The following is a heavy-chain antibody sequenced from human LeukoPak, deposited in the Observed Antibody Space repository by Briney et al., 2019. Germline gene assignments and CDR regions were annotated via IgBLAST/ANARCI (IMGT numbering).Heavy chain of an antibody. CDR2: IKQDGSEK. CDR3: ARDLVGAAD. CDR1: GFTFNNYF. D-gene: IGHD1-26*01. J-gene: IGHJ4*02. V-gene: IGHV3-7*01. Sequence: GGSLRLSCAASGFTFNNYFMSWVRQAPGKGLEWVANIKQDGSEKYYGDSVKGRFTITRDNTKNTLFLYMDSLRDEDTAVYCCARDLVGAADWGQGTLVTVSS.